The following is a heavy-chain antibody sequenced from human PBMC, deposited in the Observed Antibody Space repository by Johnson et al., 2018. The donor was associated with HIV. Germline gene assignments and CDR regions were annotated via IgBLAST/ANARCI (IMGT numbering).Heavy chain of an antibody. CDR2: ISYDGSNK. CDR1: GFTFSSYA. D-gene: IGHD6-19*01. CDR3: AKGGGSGWFNDAFDI. J-gene: IGHJ3*02. V-gene: IGHV3-30*04. Sequence: QVQLVESGGGLVKPGGSLRLSCAASGFTFSSYAMHWVRQAPGKGLEWVAVISYDGSNKYYADSVKGRFTISRDNSKNTLYLQMNSLRAEDTAVYYCAKGGGSGWFNDAFDIWGQGTMVTVSS.